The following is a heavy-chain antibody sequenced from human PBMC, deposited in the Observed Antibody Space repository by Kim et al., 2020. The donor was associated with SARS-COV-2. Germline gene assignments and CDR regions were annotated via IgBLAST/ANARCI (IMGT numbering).Heavy chain of an antibody. CDR3: ARDLTMVRGVDYYGMDV. J-gene: IGHJ6*02. Sequence: GGSLRLSCAASGFTFSSYSMNWVRQAPGKGLEWVSSISSSSSYIYYADSVKGRFTISRDNAKNSLYLQMNSLGAEDTAVYYCARDLTMVRGVDYYGMDVWGQGTTVTVSS. D-gene: IGHD3-10*01. V-gene: IGHV3-21*01. CDR2: ISSSSSYI. CDR1: GFTFSSYS.